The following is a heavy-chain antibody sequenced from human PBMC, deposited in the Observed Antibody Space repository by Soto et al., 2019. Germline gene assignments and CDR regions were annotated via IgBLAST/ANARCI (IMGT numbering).Heavy chain of an antibody. J-gene: IGHJ4*01. CDR1: VFTFSSYW. Sequence: PGGSLRLSCAASVFTFSSYWMHCVRRSPGEWLVWVSHIDPNGSPKHYADSVKGRFTISRDNAKRTLYLQMNYLRAEDTGVYYCASLSAPIQYWGHGTPVTVSS. CDR2: IDPNGSPK. CDR3: ASLSAPIQY. D-gene: IGHD3-3*01. V-gene: IGHV3-74*01.